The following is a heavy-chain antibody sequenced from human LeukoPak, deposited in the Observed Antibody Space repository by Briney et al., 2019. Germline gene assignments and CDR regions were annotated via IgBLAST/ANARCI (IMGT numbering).Heavy chain of an antibody. CDR1: GGSISSYY. CDR2: IYYSGST. Sequence: SETLSLTCTVSGGSISSYYWSWIRQPPGKGLEWIGYIYYSGSTNYNPSLKSRVTISVDTSKNQFSLKLSSVTAADTAVYYCARAPSSSYYFDYWGQGTLVTVSS. D-gene: IGHD6-13*01. J-gene: IGHJ4*02. CDR3: ARAPSSSYYFDY. V-gene: IGHV4-59*08.